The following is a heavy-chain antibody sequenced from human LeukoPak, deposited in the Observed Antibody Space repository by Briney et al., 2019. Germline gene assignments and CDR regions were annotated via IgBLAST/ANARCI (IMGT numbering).Heavy chain of an antibody. J-gene: IGHJ4*02. D-gene: IGHD3-22*01. Sequence: VGSLRLSCAASGFTFSSYSMNWVRQAPGKGLEWVSSVSSSSSYIYYADSVKGRFTISRDNAKNSLYLQMNSLRAEDTAVYYCARDRARSYYYDSSGYYSPFDYWGQGTLVTVSS. CDR3: ARDRARSYYYDSSGYYSPFDY. CDR1: GFTFSSYS. V-gene: IGHV3-21*01. CDR2: VSSSSSYI.